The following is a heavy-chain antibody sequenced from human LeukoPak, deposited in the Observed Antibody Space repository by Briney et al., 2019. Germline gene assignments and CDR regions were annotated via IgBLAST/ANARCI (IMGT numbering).Heavy chain of an antibody. J-gene: IGHJ5*02. D-gene: IGHD3-10*01. Sequence: SETLSLTCAVYGGSFSAYYWSWIRQSPGKGLEWIGEISHSGSTNYNPSLKSRVTISVDTSKNQFSLRLSSVTAADTAVYYCARYGSGRGSWFDPWGRGTLVTVS. CDR1: GGSFSAYY. CDR3: ARYGSGRGSWFDP. V-gene: IGHV4-34*01. CDR2: ISHSGST.